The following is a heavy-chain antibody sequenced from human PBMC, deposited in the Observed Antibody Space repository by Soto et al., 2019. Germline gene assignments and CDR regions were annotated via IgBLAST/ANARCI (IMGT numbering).Heavy chain of an antibody. CDR2: ISYDGSLQ. CDR3: VSDRGYGHASVPYS. D-gene: IGHD5-18*01. CDR1: GFAFSSYG. V-gene: IGHV3-30*03. J-gene: IGHJ4*02. Sequence: QAQLVESGGGVVQPGRSLRLSCAASGFAFSSYGMHWVRQAPGTGLGWVAVISYDGSLQHYADSVKGRFTISRDNSKTIVLLQMSSLRAEDTAVYYCVSDRGYGHASVPYSWGQGTLVSVSS.